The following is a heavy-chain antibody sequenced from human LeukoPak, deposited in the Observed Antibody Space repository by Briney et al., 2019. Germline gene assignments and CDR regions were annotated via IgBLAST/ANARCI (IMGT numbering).Heavy chain of an antibody. D-gene: IGHD4-17*01. Sequence: GGSLRLSCAASGFTFSSYGMHWVRQAPGKGLEWVAVISYDGSNKYYADSVKGRFTISRDNSKNTLYLQMNSLRAEDTAVYYCARETGSAVDSTDFDYWGQGTLVTVSS. V-gene: IGHV3-30*19. J-gene: IGHJ4*02. CDR2: ISYDGSNK. CDR3: ARETGSAVDSTDFDY. CDR1: GFTFSSYG.